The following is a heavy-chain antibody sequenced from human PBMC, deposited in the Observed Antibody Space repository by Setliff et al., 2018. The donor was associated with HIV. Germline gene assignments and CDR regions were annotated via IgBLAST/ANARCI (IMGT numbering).Heavy chain of an antibody. J-gene: IGHJ4*02. CDR1: GGSISSFY. D-gene: IGHD5-12*01. V-gene: IGHV4-59*12. Sequence: SETLSLTCTVSGGSISSFYWSWIRQPPGKGLEWIGYIYYSGSTSYNPSLKSRVTISRDNSKNTLYLQMNSLRAEDTALYYCARDSGVATIRKSALDYWGQGTLVTVSS. CDR2: IYYSGST. CDR3: ARDSGVATIRKSALDY.